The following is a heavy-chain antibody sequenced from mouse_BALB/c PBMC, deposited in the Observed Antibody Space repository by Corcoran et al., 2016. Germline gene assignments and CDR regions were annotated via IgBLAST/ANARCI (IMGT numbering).Heavy chain of an antibody. J-gene: IGHJ2*01. CDR3: ARHYGSPYFDY. Sequence: EVQLQQSGAELVKPGASVKLSCTASGFNIKDTYMHWVKQRPEQGLEWIGRIDPANGNTKYDPKFQGKATITADTSSNTAYLQLSSLTSEDTAVYYCARHYGSPYFDYWGQGTTLTVSS. V-gene: IGHV14-3*02. CDR2: IDPANGNT. CDR1: GFNIKDTY. D-gene: IGHD1-1*01.